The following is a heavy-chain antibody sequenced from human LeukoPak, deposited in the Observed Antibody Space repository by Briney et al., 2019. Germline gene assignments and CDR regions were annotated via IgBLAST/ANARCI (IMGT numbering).Heavy chain of an antibody. D-gene: IGHD6-6*01. J-gene: IGHJ4*02. CDR3: ARGRYSSSFLVY. Sequence: SETLSLTCAVYGGSFSGYYWSWIRQPPGKGLEWIGEINHSGSTNYNPSLKSRVTISVDTSKNQFSLKLSSVTAADTAVYCCARGRYSSSFLVYWGQGALVTVSS. V-gene: IGHV4-34*01. CDR2: INHSGST. CDR1: GGSFSGYY.